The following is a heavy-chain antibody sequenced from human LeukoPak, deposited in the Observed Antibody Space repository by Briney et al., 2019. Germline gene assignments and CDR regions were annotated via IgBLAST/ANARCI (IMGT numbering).Heavy chain of an antibody. J-gene: IGHJ5*02. CDR2: IYSSGST. V-gene: IGHV4-39*01. D-gene: IGHD3-3*01. CDR1: GGSISGSSYY. Sequence: SETLSLTCSVSGGSISGSSYYWVWIRQPPGKGLEWIGSIYSSGSTYYNPSLKSRVTISVDTSKNQFSLKLSSVTAADTAVYYCARRATIFGGSNWFDPWGQGTLVTVSS. CDR3: ARRATIFGGSNWFDP.